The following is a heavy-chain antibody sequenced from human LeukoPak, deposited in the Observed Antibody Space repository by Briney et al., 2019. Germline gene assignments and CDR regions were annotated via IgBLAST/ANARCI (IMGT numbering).Heavy chain of an antibody. CDR1: GGSFSRYY. J-gene: IGHJ6*02. CDR3: ARHIPVIWSSGYYYGMDV. D-gene: IGHD3-3*01. Sequence: SETLSLTCAVYGGSFSRYYWSWIRLPPGKGLEWIGYISYSGSTNYNPSLRSRVAISEDTSRNQFSLRLNSVTAADTAVYYCARHIPVIWSSGYYYGMDVWGQGTTVTVSS. V-gene: IGHV4-59*08. CDR2: ISYSGST.